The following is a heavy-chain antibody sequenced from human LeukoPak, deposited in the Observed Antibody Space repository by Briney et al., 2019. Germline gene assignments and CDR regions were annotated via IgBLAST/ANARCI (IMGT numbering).Heavy chain of an antibody. V-gene: IGHV3-53*01. D-gene: IGHD4-17*01. J-gene: IGHJ4*02. CDR1: GFTVSSNY. Sequence: SGGSLRLSCAASGFTVSSNYMSWVRQAPGKGLEWVSVIYSGGSTYYADSVKGRFTISRDNSKNTLYPQMNSLRAEDTAVYYRASGEPFDYWGQGTLVTVSS. CDR3: ASGEPFDY. CDR2: IYSGGST.